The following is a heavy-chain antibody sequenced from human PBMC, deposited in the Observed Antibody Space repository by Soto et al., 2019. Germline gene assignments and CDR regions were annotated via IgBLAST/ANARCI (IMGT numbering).Heavy chain of an antibody. CDR2: IYYSGST. Sequence: SETLSLTCTVSGGSISSGDYYWSWIRQPPGKGLEWIGYIYYSGSTYYNPSLKSRVTISVDTSKNQFSLKLSSVTAADTAVYYCARAAMIVVVNAFDIWGQGXMVTVSS. CDR3: ARAAMIVVVNAFDI. J-gene: IGHJ3*02. D-gene: IGHD3-22*01. CDR1: GGSISSGDYY. V-gene: IGHV4-30-4*01.